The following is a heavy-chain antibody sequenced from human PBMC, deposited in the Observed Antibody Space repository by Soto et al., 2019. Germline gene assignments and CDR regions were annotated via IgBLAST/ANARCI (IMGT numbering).Heavy chain of an antibody. D-gene: IGHD1-7*01. CDR2: IIPIFGTA. V-gene: IGHV1-69*13. CDR3: ARSLMELPPGDAFDI. J-gene: IGHJ3*02. Sequence: ASVKASCKASGGTFSSYAISWVRQAPGQGLEWMGGIIPIFGTANYAQKFQGRVTITADESTSTAYMELSSLRSEDTAVYYCARSLMELPPGDAFDIWGQGTMVTVSS. CDR1: GGTFSSYA.